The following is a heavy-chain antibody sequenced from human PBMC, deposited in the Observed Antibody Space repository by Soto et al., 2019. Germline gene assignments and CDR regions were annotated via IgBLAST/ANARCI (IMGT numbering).Heavy chain of an antibody. CDR3: ARDRYDFWSGGFDY. D-gene: IGHD3-3*01. Sequence: SETKSVTCPVAGGTIIGGGCYWSWIRKHPGKGLEWIGYIYYSGSTYYNPSLKSRVTISVDTSKNQFSLKLSSVTAADTAVYYCARDRYDFWSGGFDYWGQGTLVTVSS. CDR1: GGTIIGGGCY. CDR2: IYYSGST. J-gene: IGHJ4*02. V-gene: IGHV4-31*03.